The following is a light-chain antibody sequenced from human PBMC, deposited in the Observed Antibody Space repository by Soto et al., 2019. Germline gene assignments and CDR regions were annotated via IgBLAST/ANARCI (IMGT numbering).Light chain of an antibody. CDR2: VAS. V-gene: IGKV1D-12*01. J-gene: IGKJ3*01. Sequence: DIQMTQSPSSVSASVGDRVTITCRASQDISNWLSWYQQKPGEAPKSLIYVASSLHSEVPSRFSGSGSGTDFTLTISSLQPEDSATYYCQQANRFPLFTFGPGTKVEI. CDR3: QQANRFPLFT. CDR1: QDISNW.